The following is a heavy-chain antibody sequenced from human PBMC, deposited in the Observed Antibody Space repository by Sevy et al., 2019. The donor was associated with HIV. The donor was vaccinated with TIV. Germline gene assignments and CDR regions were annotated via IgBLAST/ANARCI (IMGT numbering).Heavy chain of an antibody. Sequence: GRSLRLSCAASGFTFSSYAMSWVRQAPGKGLEWVSAISGSGGSTYYAVSVKGRFTISRDNSKNTLYLQMNSLRAEDTAVYYCAKNRAIFGVVDAFDIWGQGTMVTVSS. V-gene: IGHV3-23*01. CDR2: ISGSGGST. CDR1: GFTFSSYA. CDR3: AKNRAIFGVVDAFDI. D-gene: IGHD3-3*01. J-gene: IGHJ3*02.